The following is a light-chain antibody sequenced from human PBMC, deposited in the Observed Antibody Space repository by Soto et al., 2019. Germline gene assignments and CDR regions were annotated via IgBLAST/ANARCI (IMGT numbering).Light chain of an antibody. CDR1: QSVSSSY. J-gene: IGKJ1*01. CDR3: QQYGSSPPPWT. Sequence: EIVMTQSPATLSVSPGERATLSCRASQSVSSSYLAWYQQKPGQAPRLLIYGASSRATGIPDRFSGSGSGTDFTLTISRLEPEDFAVYYCQQYGSSPPPWTFGQGTKVEIK. CDR2: GAS. V-gene: IGKV3-20*01.